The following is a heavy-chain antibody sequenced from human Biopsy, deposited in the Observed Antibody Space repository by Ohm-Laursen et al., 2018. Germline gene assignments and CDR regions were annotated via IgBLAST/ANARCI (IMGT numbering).Heavy chain of an antibody. CDR1: GGAISNYY. D-gene: IGHD1-26*01. V-gene: IGHV4-4*07. J-gene: IGHJ3*02. CDR3: ARGTGRYYVYGAFDI. Sequence: TLSLTCTVSGGAISNYYWSWIRQPAGKGLEWIGRIYTGGSPNYNLSLESRATMSVDTSKNQFSLNLRSVTAADTAVYYCARGTGRYYVYGAFDIWGQGTVVTVSS. CDR2: IYTGGSP.